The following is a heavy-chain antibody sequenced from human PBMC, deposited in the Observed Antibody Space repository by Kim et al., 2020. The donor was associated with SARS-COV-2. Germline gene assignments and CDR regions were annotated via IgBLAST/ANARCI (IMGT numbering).Heavy chain of an antibody. CDR1: GFTFDDYA. Sequence: GGSLRLSCAASGFTFDDYAMHWVRQAPGKGLEWVSGISWDSGSIGYADSVKGRFTISRDNAKNSLYLQMNSLRAEDTALYYCAKDKGVPAAGYYFDYWGQGTLVPVSS. V-gene: IGHV3-9*01. D-gene: IGHD2-2*01. CDR2: ISWDSGSI. J-gene: IGHJ4*02. CDR3: AKDKGVPAAGYYFDY.